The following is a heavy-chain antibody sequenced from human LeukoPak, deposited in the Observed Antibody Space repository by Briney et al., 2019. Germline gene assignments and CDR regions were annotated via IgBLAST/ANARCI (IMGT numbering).Heavy chain of an antibody. V-gene: IGHV4-31*03. CDR1: GGSISSGGYY. CDR3: ARWSGYDLASYFDY. CDR2: IYYSGST. J-gene: IGHJ4*02. D-gene: IGHD5-12*01. Sequence: PSQTLSLTCTVSGGSISSGGYYWSWIPQHPGMGLESIGYIYYSGSTSYNPSLKSRVTISVDTSKNQFSLKLSSVTAADTAVYYCARWSGYDLASYFDYWGQGTLVTVSS.